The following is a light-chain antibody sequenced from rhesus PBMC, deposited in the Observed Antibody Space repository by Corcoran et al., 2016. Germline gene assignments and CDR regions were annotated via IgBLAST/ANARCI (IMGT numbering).Light chain of an antibody. CDR3: QQGYGTPFT. Sequence: DIQMTQSPSSLSASVGDRGTITCRASANVHNYLNWYQQKPGKAPKLLIYKTSTVQSGFPSRFSGSGSGTDYTFTIISLQAEDVAAYYCQQGYGTPFTFGPGTKLDIK. CDR2: KTS. V-gene: IGKV1-74*01. CDR1: ANVHNY. J-gene: IGKJ3*01.